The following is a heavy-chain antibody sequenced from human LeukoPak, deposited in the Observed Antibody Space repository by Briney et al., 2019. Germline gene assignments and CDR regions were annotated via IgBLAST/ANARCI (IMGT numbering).Heavy chain of an antibody. Sequence: GGSLRLSCAASGFTFSTYTINWVRQAPGKGLEWVSSIGTSTSSIYYADSVKGRFTFSRDNAENSLYLQMNSLRAEDTAVYYCARDMGIIPYYYYYMDVWGKGTTVTVSS. V-gene: IGHV3-21*01. J-gene: IGHJ6*03. CDR3: ARDMGIIPYYYYYMDV. CDR1: GFTFSTYT. D-gene: IGHD7-27*01. CDR2: IGTSTSSI.